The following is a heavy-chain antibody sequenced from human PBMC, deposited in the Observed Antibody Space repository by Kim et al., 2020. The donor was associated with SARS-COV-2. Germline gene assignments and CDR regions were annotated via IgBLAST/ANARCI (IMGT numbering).Heavy chain of an antibody. CDR3: AKDPTGGGWGFFDY. V-gene: IGHV3-30*02. D-gene: IGHD3-16*01. Sequence: ADSVKGRFTISRDNSKNTLYLQMNSLRAEDTAVYYCAKDPTGGGWGFFDYWGQGTLVTVSS. J-gene: IGHJ4*02.